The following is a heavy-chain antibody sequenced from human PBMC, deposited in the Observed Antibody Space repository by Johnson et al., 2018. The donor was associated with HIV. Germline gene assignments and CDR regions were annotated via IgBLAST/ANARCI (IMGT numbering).Heavy chain of an antibody. J-gene: IGHJ3*02. CDR1: GFTFSSYG. CDR2: ISYDGNNK. D-gene: IGHD6-19*01. V-gene: IGHV3-30*18. CDR3: AKDCISGWWRITKSDAFDI. Sequence: QMQLVESGGGVVQPGRSLRLSCAASGFTFSSYGMHWVRQAPGKGLEWVAVISYDGNNKYYADSVKGRFTISRDNSKNTLYLQMNSLRAEDTAVYYCAKDCISGWWRITKSDAFDIWGQGTMVTVSS.